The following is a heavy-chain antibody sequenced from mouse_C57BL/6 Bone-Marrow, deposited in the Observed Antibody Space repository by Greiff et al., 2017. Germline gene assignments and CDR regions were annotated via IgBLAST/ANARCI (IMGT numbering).Heavy chain of an antibody. CDR2: IYPGDGDT. V-gene: IGHV1-82*01. Sequence: QVQLQQSGPELVKPGASVKISCKASGYAFSSSWMNWVKQRPGKGLEWIGRIYPGDGDTNYNGKFKGKATLTADKSSSTAYMQLRSLTSEDSAVYVCARCSFAYWGQVTLVTVSA. CDR1: GYAFSSSW. J-gene: IGHJ3*01. CDR3: ARCSFAY.